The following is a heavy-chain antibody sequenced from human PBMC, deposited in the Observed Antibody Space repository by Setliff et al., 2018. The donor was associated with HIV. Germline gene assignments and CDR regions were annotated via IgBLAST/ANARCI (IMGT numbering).Heavy chain of an antibody. Sequence: SETLSLTCTVSGGSISGDFWTWIRQPAGEGLEWIGRTHASGTTQCEPSLKNRCSMSIDTSKNQFSLKLSSVTAADTAVHYCARQTATGTSATFDSWGQGPLVTVSS. CDR3: ARQTATGTSATFDS. CDR1: GGSISGDF. D-gene: IGHD2-21*02. J-gene: IGHJ4*02. V-gene: IGHV4-4*07. CDR2: THASGTT.